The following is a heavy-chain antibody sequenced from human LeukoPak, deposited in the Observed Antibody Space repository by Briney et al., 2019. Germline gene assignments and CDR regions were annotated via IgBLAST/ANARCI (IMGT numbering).Heavy chain of an antibody. CDR1: GGSISSSSYY. V-gene: IGHV4-39*07. CDR3: ARDRYSSSSYYYYGMDV. CDR2: IYYSGST. D-gene: IGHD6-13*01. Sequence: SETLSLTCTVSGGSISSSSYYWGWIRQPPGKGLEWIGSIYYSGSTYYNPSLKSRVTISVDKSKNQFSLKLSSVTAADTAVYYCARDRYSSSSYYYYGMDVWGQGTTVTVSS. J-gene: IGHJ6*02.